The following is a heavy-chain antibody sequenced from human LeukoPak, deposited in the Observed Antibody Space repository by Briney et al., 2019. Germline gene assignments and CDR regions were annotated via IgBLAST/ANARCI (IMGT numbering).Heavy chain of an antibody. Sequence: ASVKVSCKASGYTFTSYGISWVRQAPGQGLEWMGWISAYNGNTNYAQKLQGRVTMTTDTSTSTAYMELRSLRSDDTAVYYCARDYPYCSGGSCLTGGGSAHYYYGMDVWGQGTTVTVSS. J-gene: IGHJ6*02. CDR1: GYTFTSYG. V-gene: IGHV1-18*01. CDR2: ISAYNGNT. CDR3: ARDYPYCSGGSCLTGGGSAHYYYGMDV. D-gene: IGHD2-15*01.